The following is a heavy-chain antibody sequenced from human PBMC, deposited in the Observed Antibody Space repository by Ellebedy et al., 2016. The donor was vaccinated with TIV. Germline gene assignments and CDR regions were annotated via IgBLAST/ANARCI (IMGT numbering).Heavy chain of an antibody. V-gene: IGHV3-7*01. CDR3: ARDPGSGWYFDY. CDR2: IKQHGSEK. D-gene: IGHD6-19*01. J-gene: IGHJ4*02. Sequence: GESLKISCAASGFTVSSNYMSWVRQAPGKGLEWVANIKQHGSEKDYVDSVKGRFTISRDDAKNSLYLQMNSLRDEDTAVYYCARDPGSGWYFDYWGQGTLVTVSS. CDR1: GFTVSSNY.